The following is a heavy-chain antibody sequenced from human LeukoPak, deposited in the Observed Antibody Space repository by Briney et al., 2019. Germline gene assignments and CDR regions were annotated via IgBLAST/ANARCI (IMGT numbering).Heavy chain of an antibody. CDR3: AKATGGGATLRYFDWSQYHYYGMDV. CDR2: ISGSGGST. Sequence: GGSLRLSCAASGFTFSSYAMSWVRQAPGKGLEWVSAISGSGGSTYYADSVKGRFTISRDNSKNTLYLQMNSLRAEDTAVYYCAKATGGGATLRYFDWSQYHYYGMDVWGQGTTVTVSS. CDR1: GFTFSSYA. V-gene: IGHV3-23*01. J-gene: IGHJ6*02. D-gene: IGHD3-9*01.